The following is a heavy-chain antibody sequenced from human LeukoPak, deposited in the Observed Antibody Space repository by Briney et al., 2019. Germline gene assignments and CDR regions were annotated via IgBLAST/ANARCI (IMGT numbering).Heavy chain of an antibody. D-gene: IGHD2-2*01. Sequence: SVKVSCKASGGTFSSYAISWVRQAPGQGLEWMGGIIPIFGTANYAQKFQGRVTITADESTSTAYMELSSLRSEDTAVYYCASSGSSCSSTSCYSPFDYWGRGTLVTVSS. CDR2: IIPIFGTA. CDR1: GGTFSSYA. J-gene: IGHJ4*02. V-gene: IGHV1-69*13. CDR3: ASSGSSCSSTSCYSPFDY.